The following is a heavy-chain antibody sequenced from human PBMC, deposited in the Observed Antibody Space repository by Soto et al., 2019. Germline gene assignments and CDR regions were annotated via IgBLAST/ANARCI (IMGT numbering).Heavy chain of an antibody. CDR2: INTGNGNT. D-gene: IGHD6-13*01. V-gene: IGHV1-3*04. CDR3: ARDRSSSSWYIFDY. Sequence: ASVKVSCKASGYTFTSYAMHWVRQAPGQRLEWMGWINTGNGNTKYSQKFQGRVTITRDTSASTAYMELSSLRSEDTAVYYCARDRSSSSWYIFDYWGQGTLVTVSS. J-gene: IGHJ4*02. CDR1: GYTFTSYA.